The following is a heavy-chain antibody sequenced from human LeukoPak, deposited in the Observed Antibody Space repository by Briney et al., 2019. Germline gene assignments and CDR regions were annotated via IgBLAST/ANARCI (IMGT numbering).Heavy chain of an antibody. D-gene: IGHD4-11*01. V-gene: IGHV4-4*07. CDR2: IYITGST. Sequence: SETLSLTCTVPGDSISGYYGSWIRPAAGEGLEYIGRIYITGSTNYNPSLKSRVTMSIDENQFSLKLNSVTAADTAVYYCARGVTSDWYFDVWGRGTLVTVSS. CDR3: ARGVTSDWYFDV. J-gene: IGHJ2*01. CDR1: GDSISGYY.